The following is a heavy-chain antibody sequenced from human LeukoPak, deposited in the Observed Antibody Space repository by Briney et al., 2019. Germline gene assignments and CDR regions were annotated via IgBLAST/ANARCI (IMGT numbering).Heavy chain of an antibody. CDR2: IMPLFGTA. V-gene: IGHV1-69*05. J-gene: IGHJ5*02. D-gene: IGHD4-17*01. CDR1: GGTFNNSA. CDR3: ARDVHGDYGSGWFDP. Sequence: SVKVSCKTSGGTFNNSAISWVRQAPGQGLEWLGGIMPLFGTAGYAQKFQGRVTITKDESTRTVYLELTSLTSDDTAVYYGARDVHGDYGSGWFDPWGQGTLVSVSS.